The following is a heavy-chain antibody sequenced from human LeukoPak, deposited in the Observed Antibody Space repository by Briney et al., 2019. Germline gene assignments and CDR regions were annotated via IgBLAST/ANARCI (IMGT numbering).Heavy chain of an antibody. CDR2: TYYRSKWYN. V-gene: IGHV6-1*01. Sequence: SQTLSLTCAISGDSVSSNSAAWNWIRQSPSRGLEWLGRTYYRSKWYNDYAVSVKSRITINPDTSKNQFSLQLNSVTPEDTAVYYCARRGYSYGFEDYYYYGMDVWGQGTTVTVSS. CDR3: ARRGYSYGFEDYYYYGMDV. J-gene: IGHJ6*02. CDR1: GDSVSSNSAA. D-gene: IGHD5-18*01.